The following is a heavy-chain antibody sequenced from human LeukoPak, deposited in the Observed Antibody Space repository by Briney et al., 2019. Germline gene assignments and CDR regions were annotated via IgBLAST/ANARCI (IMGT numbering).Heavy chain of an antibody. D-gene: IGHD1-26*01. J-gene: IGHJ3*02. CDR1: GGSVSSYY. CDR2: IYSNGNT. Sequence: SETLSLTCTVSGGSVSSYYWSWIRQPPGKGLEWIAYIYSNGNTNSNPSLKSRVTIAVDTSQSQFSLKLSSVTAADTAVYYCARGLVGLTPHAGVFQIWGQGTKVTVSS. CDR3: ARGLVGLTPHAGVFQI. V-gene: IGHV4-59*02.